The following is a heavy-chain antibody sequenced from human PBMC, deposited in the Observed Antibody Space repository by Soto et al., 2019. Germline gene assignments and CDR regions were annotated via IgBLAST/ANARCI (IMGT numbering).Heavy chain of an antibody. CDR2: IYYSGST. CDR1: GGSVSSGSYY. V-gene: IGHV4-61*01. D-gene: IGHD5-12*01. J-gene: IGHJ4*02. Sequence: QVQLQESGPGLVKPSETLSLTCTVSGGSVSSGSYYWSWIRQPPGKGLEWIGYIYYSGSTNYNPSLKSRVTISVDTSKNQFSLKLSSVTAADTAVYYCARVRRWLQLDYWGQGTLVTVSS. CDR3: ARVRRWLQLDY.